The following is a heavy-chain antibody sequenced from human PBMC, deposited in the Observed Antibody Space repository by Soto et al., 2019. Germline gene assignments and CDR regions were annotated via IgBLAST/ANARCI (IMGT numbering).Heavy chain of an antibody. V-gene: IGHV4-34*01. Sequence: ASETLSLTCAVYVGSFSGYYWSWIRQPPGKGLEWIGEINHSGSTNYNPSLKSRVTISVDTSKNQFSLKLSSVTAADTAVYYCAVPHSSSWYRDYYYYGMDVWGQGTTVTVSS. CDR2: INHSGST. CDR1: VGSFSGYY. J-gene: IGHJ6*02. D-gene: IGHD6-13*01. CDR3: AVPHSSSWYRDYYYYGMDV.